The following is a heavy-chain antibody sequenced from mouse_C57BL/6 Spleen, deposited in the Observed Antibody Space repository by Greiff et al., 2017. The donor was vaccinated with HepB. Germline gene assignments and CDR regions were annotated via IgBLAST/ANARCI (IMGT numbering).Heavy chain of an antibody. D-gene: IGHD2-10*02. Sequence: QVQLKQPGAELVMPGASVKLSCKASGYTFTSYWMHWVKQRPGQGLEWIGEIDPSDSYTNYNQKFKGKSTLTVDKSSSTAYMQLSSLTSEDSAVYYCARRGYGNYVFFDYWGQGTTLTVSS. CDR3: ARRGYGNYVFFDY. CDR2: IDPSDSYT. V-gene: IGHV1-69*01. CDR1: GYTFTSYW. J-gene: IGHJ2*01.